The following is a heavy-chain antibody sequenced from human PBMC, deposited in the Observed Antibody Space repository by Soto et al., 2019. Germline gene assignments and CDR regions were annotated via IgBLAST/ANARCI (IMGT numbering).Heavy chain of an antibody. CDR2: ISGSGGST. J-gene: IGHJ5*02. CDR3: AKYSSSWYSGWFDP. D-gene: IGHD6-13*01. CDR1: GFTFSSYA. Sequence: GGSLRLSCAASGFTFSSYAMSWVRQAPGKGLEWVSAISGSGGSTYYADSVKGRFTISRGNSKNTLYLQMNSLRAEDTAVYYCAKYSSSWYSGWFDPWGQGTLVTVSS. V-gene: IGHV3-23*01.